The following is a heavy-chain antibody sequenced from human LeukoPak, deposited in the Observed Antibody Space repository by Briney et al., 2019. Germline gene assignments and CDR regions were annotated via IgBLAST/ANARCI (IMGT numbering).Heavy chain of an antibody. CDR3: ARDALADYDFWSGSWFDP. D-gene: IGHD3-3*01. CDR2: ISGSGGST. V-gene: IGHV3-23*01. CDR1: GFTFSSYG. Sequence: PGGSLRLSCAASGFTFSSYGMSWVRQAPGKGLEWVSPISGSGGSTYYADSVKGRFTISRDNSKNTLYLQMNSLRAEDTAVYYCARDALADYDFWSGSWFDPWGQGTLVTVSS. J-gene: IGHJ5*02.